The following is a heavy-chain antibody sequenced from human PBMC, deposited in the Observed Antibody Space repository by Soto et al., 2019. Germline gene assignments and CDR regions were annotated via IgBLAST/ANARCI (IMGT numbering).Heavy chain of an antibody. J-gene: IGHJ6*02. CDR2: IIPIFGTA. Sequence: QVKLVQPGAKVKKPGSSVKVPCKASGGTFSGYPIGWVGQAPGQGLEWMGGIIPIFGTANYAQKFQGRVTITADESTSTAYMELSSLRSEDTAVYYCARENGEQLVARYYYGMDVWGQGTTVTVSS. CDR1: GGTFSGYP. V-gene: IGHV1-69*01. D-gene: IGHD6-6*01. CDR3: ARENGEQLVARYYYGMDV.